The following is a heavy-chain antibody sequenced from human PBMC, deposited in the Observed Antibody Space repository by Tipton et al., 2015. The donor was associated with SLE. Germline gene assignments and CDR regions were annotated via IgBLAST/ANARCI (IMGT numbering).Heavy chain of an antibody. CDR2: IFHSGRT. J-gene: IGHJ5*02. D-gene: IGHD3-10*01. CDR1: GYSIRSDYY. CDR3: VRDLMVHGISYRWFDP. Sequence: PGLVKPSETLSLTCVVSGYSIRSDYYWGWIRQPPGKGLEWIGSIFHSGRTYYTPSLKSRVTISIDTSKNQFSLKLGSVTAADTAVYYCVRDLMVHGISYRWFDPWGQGTLVTVSS. V-gene: IGHV4-38-2*02.